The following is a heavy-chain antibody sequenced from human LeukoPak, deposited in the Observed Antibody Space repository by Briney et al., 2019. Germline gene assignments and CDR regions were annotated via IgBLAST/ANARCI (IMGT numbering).Heavy chain of an antibody. D-gene: IGHD2-15*01. J-gene: IGHJ6*02. CDR2: INPNSGGT. Sequence: GASVKVSCTASGYTFSGYYMHWVRQAPGQGLEWMGWINPNSGGTKYTQKFQGRVTMTRDTSISTVYMELSRLRSDDSAVYYCARVGYCSGGACYSGPMDVWGQGTTVTVSS. CDR1: GYTFSGYY. CDR3: ARVGYCSGGACYSGPMDV. V-gene: IGHV1-2*02.